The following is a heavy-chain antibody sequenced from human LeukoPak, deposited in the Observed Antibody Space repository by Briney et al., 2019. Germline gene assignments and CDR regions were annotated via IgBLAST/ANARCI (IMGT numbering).Heavy chain of an antibody. D-gene: IGHD6-19*01. CDR2: IYTSGST. Sequence: SETLSLTCTVSGGSIRSYSWSWLRQPARKGLDWIGRIYTSGSTKYNPFLTSRVTISVDTSKNQFSLKLSSVTAADTAVYYCAREGDSSGWYFDYWGQGTLVTVSS. CDR1: GGSIRSYS. V-gene: IGHV4-4*07. CDR3: AREGDSSGWYFDY. J-gene: IGHJ4*02.